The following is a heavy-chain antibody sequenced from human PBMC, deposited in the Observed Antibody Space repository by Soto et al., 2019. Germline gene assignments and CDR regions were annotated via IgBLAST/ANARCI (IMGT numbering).Heavy chain of an antibody. CDR3: ARGRSGRVRGPAN. V-gene: IGHV4-34*01. CDR1: GGSFSGYY. CDR2: INHSGST. J-gene: IGHJ4*02. D-gene: IGHD3-10*01. Sequence: QVQLQQWGAGLLKPSETLSLTCAVYGGSFSGYYWSWIRQPPGKRLEWIGEINHSGSTNYNPSLKSRVTISVDTSKNQFSLKLSSVTAADTAVYYCARGRSGRVRGPANWGQGTLVTVSS.